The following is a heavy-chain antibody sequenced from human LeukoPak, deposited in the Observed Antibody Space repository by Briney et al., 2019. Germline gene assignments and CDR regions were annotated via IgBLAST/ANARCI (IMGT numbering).Heavy chain of an antibody. J-gene: IGHJ6*02. V-gene: IGHV1-69*04. CDR2: IIPILGIT. Sequence: SVKVSCKASVVTFISYAISWVRQAPGQGLEWMGRIIPILGITNYAQKLQGRVTMTTDTSTSTAYMELRSLRSDDTAVYYCARSPLRYFDWLLLADYGMDVWGQGTTVTVSS. D-gene: IGHD3-9*01. CDR1: VVTFISYA. CDR3: ARSPLRYFDWLLLADYGMDV.